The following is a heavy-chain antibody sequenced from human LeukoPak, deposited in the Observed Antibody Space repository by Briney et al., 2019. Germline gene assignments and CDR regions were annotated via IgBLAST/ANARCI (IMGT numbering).Heavy chain of an antibody. V-gene: IGHV3-23*01. CDR3: AKAPRAAAGTYNGMDV. CDR2: ISGSGGST. D-gene: IGHD6-13*01. Sequence: GRSLRLSCAASGFTFDDYAMHWVRQAPGKGLEWVSGISGSGGSTYYADSVKGRFTISRDNSKNTLYLQMNSLRAEDTAVYYCAKAPRAAAGTYNGMDVWGQGTTVTVSS. J-gene: IGHJ6*02. CDR1: GFTFDDYA.